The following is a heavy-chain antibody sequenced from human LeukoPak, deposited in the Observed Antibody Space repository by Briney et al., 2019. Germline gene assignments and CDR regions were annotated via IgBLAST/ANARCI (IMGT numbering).Heavy chain of an antibody. V-gene: IGHV4-61*05. J-gene: IGHJ5*02. Sequence: SETLSLTCAVSGYSISSSYYWAWIRQPPGKGLEWIGYIYYSGNTNYNPTLKSRVTISKDTSKKQISLNLSSVTAADTAVYYCARGSNWLDPWGQGTLVTVSS. CDR3: ARGSNWLDP. D-gene: IGHD6-6*01. CDR2: IYYSGNT. CDR1: GYSISSSYY.